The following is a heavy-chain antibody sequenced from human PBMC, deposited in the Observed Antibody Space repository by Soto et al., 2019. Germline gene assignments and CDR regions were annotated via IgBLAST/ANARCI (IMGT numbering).Heavy chain of an antibody. Sequence: GGSLRLSCSASGFTFSSYAMHWVRQAPGKGLEYVSAISSNGGSTYYADSVKGRFTISRDNSKNTLYLQMSSLRAEDTAVYYCVKERYCSGGSCYPSPFDYWGQGTLVTVSS. CDR2: ISSNGGST. J-gene: IGHJ4*02. V-gene: IGHV3-64D*08. CDR3: VKERYCSGGSCYPSPFDY. D-gene: IGHD2-15*01. CDR1: GFTFSSYA.